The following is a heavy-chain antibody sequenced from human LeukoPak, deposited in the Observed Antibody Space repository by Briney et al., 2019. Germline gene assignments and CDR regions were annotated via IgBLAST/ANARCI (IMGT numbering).Heavy chain of an antibody. CDR1: GFTFSSYE. Sequence: PGGSLRLSCAASGFTFSSYEMNWVRQAPGKGLEWVSYISSSGSTIYYADSVKGRFTISRDNAKNSLYLQMNSLRAEDTALYYCARRIITGTAYYMDVWGKGTTVTVSS. CDR2: ISSSGSTI. CDR3: ARRIITGTAYYMDV. J-gene: IGHJ6*03. D-gene: IGHD1-20*01. V-gene: IGHV3-48*03.